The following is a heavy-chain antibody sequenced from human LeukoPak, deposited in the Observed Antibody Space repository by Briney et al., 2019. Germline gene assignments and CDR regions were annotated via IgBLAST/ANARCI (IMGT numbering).Heavy chain of an antibody. CDR2: ISGSGGST. V-gene: IGHV3-23*01. D-gene: IGHD4-17*01. CDR1: GFIFSSYA. J-gene: IGHJ4*02. Sequence: GGSLRLSCAASGFIFSSYAMSWVRQAPGKGLEWVSAISGSGGSTYYADSVKGRFTISRDNSKNTLYLQMNSLRAEDTAVYYCAKDYGDYDNYFDYWGQGTLVTVSS. CDR3: AKDYGDYDNYFDY.